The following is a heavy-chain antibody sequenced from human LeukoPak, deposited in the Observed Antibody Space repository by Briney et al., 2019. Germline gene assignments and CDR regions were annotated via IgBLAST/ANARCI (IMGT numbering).Heavy chain of an antibody. Sequence: SETLSLTCTVSGGSISRYYWSWIRQTPGKGLEWIGYVSDSGNTKYNPSLKSRVTISIDTSKNQFSLKLSSVTAADTAVYYCARDSRRDGYNLDYWGRGTLVTVSS. D-gene: IGHD5-24*01. V-gene: IGHV4-59*01. CDR3: ARDSRRDGYNLDY. CDR2: VSDSGNT. CDR1: GGSISRYY. J-gene: IGHJ4*02.